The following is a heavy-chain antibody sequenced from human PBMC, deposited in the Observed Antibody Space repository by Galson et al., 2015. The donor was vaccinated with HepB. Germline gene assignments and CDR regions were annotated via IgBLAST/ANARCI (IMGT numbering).Heavy chain of an antibody. D-gene: IGHD2-21*02. CDR3: ARILGGDVYASDI. CDR2: VSSFGTSR. V-gene: IGHV3-11*01. CDR1: GFTFTDYY. J-gene: IGHJ3*02. Sequence: SLRLSCAASGFTFTDYYMTWIRQAPGKGLEWISYVSSFGTSRYYAASVKGRFTISRDNAKNLVYLQMNGLRAEDTAFYYCARILGGDVYASDIWGQGTMVTVS.